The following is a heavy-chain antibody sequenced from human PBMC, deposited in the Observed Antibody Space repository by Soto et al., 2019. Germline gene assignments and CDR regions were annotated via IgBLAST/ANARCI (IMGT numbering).Heavy chain of an antibody. CDR1: WDSVSSNRAA. J-gene: IGHJ4*02. Sequence: PSQTLSLTCAISWDSVSSNRAAWNWIRQSPSRGLEWLGRTYYRSKWYNDYAVSVKSRITINPDTYKNQFSLQLNSVTPEDTAVYYCARAGRRYSPFDYWGQGTLVTVSS. CDR3: ARAGRRYSPFDY. D-gene: IGHD1-1*01. CDR2: TYYRSKWYN. V-gene: IGHV6-1*01.